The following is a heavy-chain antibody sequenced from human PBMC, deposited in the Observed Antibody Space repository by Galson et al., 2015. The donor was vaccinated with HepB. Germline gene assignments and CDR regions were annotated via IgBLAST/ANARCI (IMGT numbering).Heavy chain of an antibody. J-gene: IGHJ6*03. V-gene: IGHV1-46*01. CDR2: INPSGGST. Sequence: SVKVSCKASGYTFTSYGISWVRQAPGQGLEWMGIINPSGGSTSYAQKFQGRVTMTRDTSTSTVYMELSSLRSEDTAVYYCARGDHATHYGGNSPKWYYYYYMDVWGKGTTVTVSS. CDR3: ARGDHATHYGGNSPKWYYYYYMDV. CDR1: GYTFTSYG. D-gene: IGHD4-23*01.